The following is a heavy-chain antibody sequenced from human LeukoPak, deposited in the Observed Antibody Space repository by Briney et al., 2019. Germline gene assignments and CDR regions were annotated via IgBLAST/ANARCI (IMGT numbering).Heavy chain of an antibody. V-gene: IGHV1-46*01. J-gene: IGHJ4*02. CDR1: GYTFTTYY. D-gene: IGHD1-1*01. CDR3: AREQLVGTYYFDF. Sequence: ASVKVSCKASGYTFTTYYIHWVRQAPGQGLEWMGVINPSGGSISYAQKFQGRVSLTRDTSTSTVYMELSSLRSEDTAVYYCAREQLVGTYYFDFWGQGTLVTVSS. CDR2: INPSGGSI.